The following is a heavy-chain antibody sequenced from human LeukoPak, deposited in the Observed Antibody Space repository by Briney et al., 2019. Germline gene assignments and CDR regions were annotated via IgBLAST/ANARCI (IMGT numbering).Heavy chain of an antibody. Sequence: GGTLRLSCAASGFTFSSYWMHWVRQAPGKGLVWVSRINSDGSTTSYADSVKGRFTISRDNAKNTLYLQMNSLRAEDTAVYYCARRSAAKDAFDIWGQGTMVTVSS. V-gene: IGHV3-74*01. J-gene: IGHJ3*02. CDR1: GFTFSSYW. CDR3: ARRSAAKDAFDI. D-gene: IGHD6-25*01. CDR2: INSDGSTT.